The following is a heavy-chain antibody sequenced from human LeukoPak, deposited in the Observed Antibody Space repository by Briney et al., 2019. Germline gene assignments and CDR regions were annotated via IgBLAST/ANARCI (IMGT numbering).Heavy chain of an antibody. Sequence: GRSLRLSCVDSGFTFSAYAMHWVRQAPGKGLEWVAVMSNDGTNAYYADSVKGRFTISRDNSKNTPYLQMSSLSAEDTAVYYGARCSTRSGHAARWFAPWGKGPLVTVST. V-gene: IGHV3-30-3*01. D-gene: IGHD2-15*01. CDR1: GFTFSAYA. CDR3: ARCSTRSGHAARWFAP. J-gene: IGHJ5*02. CDR2: MSNDGTNA.